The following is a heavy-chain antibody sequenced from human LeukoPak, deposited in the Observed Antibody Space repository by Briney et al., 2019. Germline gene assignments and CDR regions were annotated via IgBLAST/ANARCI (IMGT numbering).Heavy chain of an antibody. CDR3: ARALIGYYFDY. CDR2: ISGSSSYI. V-gene: IGHV3-21*01. Sequence: GGSLRLSCAASGFTFSSYSMNWVRQAPGKGLEWVSSISGSSSYIYYADSLKGRFTISRHNAKNSLYLQMNSLGAEDTAVYYCARALIGYYFDYWGQGTLVTVSS. CDR1: GFTFSSYS. D-gene: IGHD2-8*01. J-gene: IGHJ4*02.